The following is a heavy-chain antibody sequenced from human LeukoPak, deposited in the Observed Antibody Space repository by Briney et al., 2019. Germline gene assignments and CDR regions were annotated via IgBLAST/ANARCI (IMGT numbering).Heavy chain of an antibody. CDR1: GFTFSSYS. Sequence: GGSLRLSCAASGFTFSSYSMNWVRQAPGKGLEWVSSISSSSSYIYYADSVKGRFTISRDNAKNSLYLQMNSLRAEDTAVYYCARARFGQGGYYFDYWGQGTLVTVSS. CDR2: ISSSSSYI. D-gene: IGHD3-10*01. CDR3: ARARFGQGGYYFDY. J-gene: IGHJ4*02. V-gene: IGHV3-21*01.